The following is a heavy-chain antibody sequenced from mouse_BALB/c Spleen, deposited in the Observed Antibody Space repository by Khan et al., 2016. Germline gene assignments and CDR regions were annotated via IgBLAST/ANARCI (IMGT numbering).Heavy chain of an antibody. CDR2: INTYTGEP. CDR3: TRPDYGISRRFAY. J-gene: IGHJ3*01. V-gene: IGHV9-3-1*01. Sequence: QIQLVQSGPELKKPGETVKMSCKASGYTFTNYGMNWVKQAPGKGLKWMGWINTYTGEPTYADDFKGRFAFSLETSASTAYLQISNLKKENTATYCCTRPDYGISRRFAYWGQGTLVTVSA. CDR1: GYTFTNYG. D-gene: IGHD1-1*01.